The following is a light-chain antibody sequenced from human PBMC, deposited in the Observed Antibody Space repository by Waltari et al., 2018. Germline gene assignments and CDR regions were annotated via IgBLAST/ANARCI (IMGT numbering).Light chain of an antibody. J-gene: IGLJ2*01. Sequence: QLVLTQSPSASASLGASVKIPCTLSSEHSLYDIAWHQQHRERGPRFLMRLNSDGSHTKGDGIPDRFSGSSSGAEHYLIISSLQYEDEADYYCQTWDPYIVVFGGGTKLTVL. V-gene: IGLV4-69*01. CDR2: LNSDGSH. CDR1: SEHSLYD. CDR3: QTWDPYIVV.